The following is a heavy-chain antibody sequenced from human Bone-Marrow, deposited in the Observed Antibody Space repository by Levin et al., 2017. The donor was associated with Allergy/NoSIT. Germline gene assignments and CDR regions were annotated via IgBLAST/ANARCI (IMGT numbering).Heavy chain of an antibody. J-gene: IGHJ4*02. D-gene: IGHD5-12*01. CDR2: MYPNSDNA. CDR1: GYTFTSFD. CDR3: ARGELGSGYLFDY. V-gene: IGHV1-8*01. Sequence: GASVKVSCKTSGYTFTSFDINWVRQATGQGLEWMGWMYPNSDNAGYAQKFQGRGTRTRNTSIYTAYMELSSLRSEDTPIYYCARGELGSGYLFDYWGQGTLVTVSS.